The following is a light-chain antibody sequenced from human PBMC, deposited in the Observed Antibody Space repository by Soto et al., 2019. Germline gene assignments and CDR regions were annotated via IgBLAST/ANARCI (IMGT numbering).Light chain of an antibody. CDR2: GAS. CDR3: QQYGSSPLIS. Sequence: VLTHSPGTLSLYPGESATLSCRASQTVSITYLTWYQQKPGQAPRLLIFGASKRATGIPDRFSGSGSGRDFTLTISGLEPEDFAVYYCQQYGSSPLISFGQGTRLEIK. J-gene: IGKJ5*01. V-gene: IGKV3-20*01. CDR1: QTVSITY.